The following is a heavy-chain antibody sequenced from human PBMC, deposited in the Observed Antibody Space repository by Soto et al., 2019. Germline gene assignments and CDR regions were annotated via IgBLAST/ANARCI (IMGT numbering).Heavy chain of an antibody. Sequence: GGSLRLSCAASGFTFSSYAMSWVRQAPGKGLEWVSAISGSGGSTYYADSVKGRFTISRDNSKNTLYLQMNSLRAEDTAVYYCAKDGDNWGFSLVPFDYWGQGTLVTVSS. D-gene: IGHD7-27*01. J-gene: IGHJ4*02. V-gene: IGHV3-23*01. CDR1: GFTFSSYA. CDR3: AKDGDNWGFSLVPFDY. CDR2: ISGSGGST.